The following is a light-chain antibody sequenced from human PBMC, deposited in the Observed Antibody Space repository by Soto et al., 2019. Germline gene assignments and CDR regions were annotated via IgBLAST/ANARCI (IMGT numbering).Light chain of an antibody. CDR2: GAS. J-gene: IGKJ2*01. V-gene: IGKV3-20*01. Sequence: EIVLTQSPGTLSLSPGERVTVSCRASQSVSSRYLAWYQQKPGQAPRLLIYGASSRVTGIPDRFSGSGSGTDFTLTISRLEPEDFAVYYCQQYGSSLPYTFGQGTKLEI. CDR3: QQYGSSLPYT. CDR1: QSVSSRY.